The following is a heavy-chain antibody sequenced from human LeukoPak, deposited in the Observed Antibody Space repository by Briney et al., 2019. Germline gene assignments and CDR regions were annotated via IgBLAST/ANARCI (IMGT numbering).Heavy chain of an antibody. CDR3: ARGNYYGQDY. CDR2: INSDGSTT. V-gene: IGHV3-74*01. D-gene: IGHD3-10*01. Sequence: GGSRGLSCGASGFTFSSYWMHWVRQAPGKGLVWISRINSDGSTTSYADSVKGRFTISRDNAKNTLYLQMNSLRAEDTAVYYCARGNYYGQDYWGQGTLVTVSS. CDR1: GFTFSSYW. J-gene: IGHJ4*02.